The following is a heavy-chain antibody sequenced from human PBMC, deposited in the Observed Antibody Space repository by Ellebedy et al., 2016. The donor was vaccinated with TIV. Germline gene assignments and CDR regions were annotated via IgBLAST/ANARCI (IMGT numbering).Heavy chain of an antibody. V-gene: IGHV3-7*01. Sequence: GESLKISCVASGFSFRSYWMSWVRQAPGKGLEWVANIYQDGSTQYYVDSVKCRFTISRDTDKNSLSLQMNSLRVEDTAVYYCARRGSYGDYAVQVNSWFDRWGRGTLVSVSS. CDR2: IYQDGSTQ. CDR1: GFSFRSYW. D-gene: IGHD3-16*01. CDR3: ARRGSYGDYAVQVNSWFDR. J-gene: IGHJ5*02.